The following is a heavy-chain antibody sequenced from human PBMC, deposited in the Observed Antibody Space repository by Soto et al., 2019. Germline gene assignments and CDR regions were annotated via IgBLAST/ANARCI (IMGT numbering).Heavy chain of an antibody. Sequence: ASVKVSCKASGYIFTAYSMHWVRQAPGQGLEWMGVVNPSGGNTGYAQNFRGRVTMTQNTAIGTAYMELSSLRSDDTATYYCTRAYGAETFDFWGQGTRVTVSS. CDR2: VNPSGGNT. J-gene: IGHJ5*01. V-gene: IGHV1-46*01. CDR3: TRAYGAETFDF. D-gene: IGHD3-10*01. CDR1: GYIFTAYS.